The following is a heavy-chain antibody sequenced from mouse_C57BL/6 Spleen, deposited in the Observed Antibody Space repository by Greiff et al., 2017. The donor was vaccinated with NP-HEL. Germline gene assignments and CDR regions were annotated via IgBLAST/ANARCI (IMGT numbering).Heavy chain of an antibody. D-gene: IGHD1-1*01. CDR1: GYAFTNYL. Sequence: QVHVKQSGAELVRPGTSVKVSCKASGYAFTNYLIEWVKQRPGQGLEWIGVINPGSGGTNYNEKFKGKATLTADKSSSTAYMQLSSLTSEDSAVYFCARGVYYGSSYAMDYWGQGTSVTVSS. J-gene: IGHJ4*01. CDR2: INPGSGGT. CDR3: ARGVYYGSSYAMDY. V-gene: IGHV1-54*01.